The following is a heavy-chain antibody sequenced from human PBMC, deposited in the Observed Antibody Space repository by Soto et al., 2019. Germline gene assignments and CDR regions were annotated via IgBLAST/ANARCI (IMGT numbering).Heavy chain of an antibody. V-gene: IGHV1-69*12. CDR2: IIPIFGTA. D-gene: IGHD5-18*01. CDR1: GGTFSSYA. Sequence: QVQLVQSGAEVKKPGSSVKVSCKASGGTFSSYAISWVRQAPGQGLEWMGGIIPIFGTANYAQKFQGRVTITADESTSTAYMELSSLRSEDTAEYYCARSKRGEMATAYFDYWGQGTLVTVSS. J-gene: IGHJ4*02. CDR3: ARSKRGEMATAYFDY.